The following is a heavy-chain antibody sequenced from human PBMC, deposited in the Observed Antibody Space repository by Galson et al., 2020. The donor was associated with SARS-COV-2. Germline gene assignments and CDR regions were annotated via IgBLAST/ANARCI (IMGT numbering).Heavy chain of an antibody. CDR3: ARRGDTVGGFY. J-gene: IGHJ4*02. V-gene: IGHV4-39*01. CDR2: VLYTGST. Sequence: SEILSLTCSVSGGSIRSRSYYWGWIRQPPGKGLEWIASVLYTGSTAYNPSLKSRVTISVDTSKNQFSLKVTSVTAADAAIYYCARRGDTVGGFYWGQGAPVTVAA. D-gene: IGHD3-16*01. CDR1: GGSIRSRSYY.